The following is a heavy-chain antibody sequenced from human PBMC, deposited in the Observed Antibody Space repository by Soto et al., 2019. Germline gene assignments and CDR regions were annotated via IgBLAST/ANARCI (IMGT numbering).Heavy chain of an antibody. J-gene: IGHJ4*02. CDR2: INHSGST. V-gene: IGHV4-34*01. Sequence: PSETLSLTCAVYGGSFSGYYWSWIRQPPGKGLEWIGEINHSGSTNYNPSLKSRVTISVDTSKNQFSLKLSSVTAADTAVYYCARTGRVAVAGESDSWGQGILVIVSS. CDR1: GGSFSGYY. D-gene: IGHD6-19*01. CDR3: ARTGRVAVAGESDS.